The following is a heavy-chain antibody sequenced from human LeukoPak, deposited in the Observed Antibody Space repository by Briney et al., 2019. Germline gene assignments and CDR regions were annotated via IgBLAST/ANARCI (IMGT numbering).Heavy chain of an antibody. CDR3: AKAGGSAYYHDKSGYYY. CDR2: ISDSGDTT. CDR1: GFIFSSYG. J-gene: IGHJ4*02. Sequence: GGSLRLSCAASGFIFSSYGMSWVRLAPGKGLEWVSSISDSGDTTFYADFLKGRFTVSRDNSKNTLYLQMNSLTADDTAVYYCAKAGGSAYYHDKSGYYYWGQGTLVTVSS. D-gene: IGHD3-22*01. V-gene: IGHV3-23*01.